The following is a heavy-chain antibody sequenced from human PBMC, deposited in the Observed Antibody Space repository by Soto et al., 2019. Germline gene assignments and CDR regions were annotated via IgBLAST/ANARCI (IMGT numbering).Heavy chain of an antibody. Sequence: QVQLQESGPGLVKPSETLSLTCTVSGGSVSSGSYYWSWIRQPPGKGLEWIGYIYYSGSTNYNASLKSRVTISVDTAKNQFSLKLSSVTAADTAVYYCARAEAVTFPFDYWGQGTLVTVSS. D-gene: IGHD4-4*01. CDR1: GGSVSSGSYY. V-gene: IGHV4-61*01. J-gene: IGHJ4*02. CDR2: IYYSGST. CDR3: ARAEAVTFPFDY.